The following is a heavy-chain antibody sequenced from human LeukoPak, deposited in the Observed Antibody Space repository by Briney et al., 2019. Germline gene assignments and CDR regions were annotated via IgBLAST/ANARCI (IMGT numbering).Heavy chain of an antibody. CDR2: IYSGGST. V-gene: IGHV3-53*01. J-gene: IGHJ4*02. CDR1: GFTVSSNY. Sequence: EPGGSQRLSCAASGFTVSSNYMSWVRQAPGKGLEWVSVIYSGGSTYYADSVKGRFTISRDNSKNTLYLQMNSLRAEDTAVYYCARVRGDYPYYFDYWGQGTLVTVSS. CDR3: ARVRGDYPYYFDY. D-gene: IGHD4-17*01.